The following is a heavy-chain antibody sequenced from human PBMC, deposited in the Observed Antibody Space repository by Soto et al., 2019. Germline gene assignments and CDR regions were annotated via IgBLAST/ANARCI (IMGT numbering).Heavy chain of an antibody. J-gene: IGHJ4*02. CDR2: MYSGGST. CDR3: AKADGSGRTPPSFNY. Sequence: SETLSLTCSVSGASISSDYWSWIRQPPGKGLEWIGYMYSGGSTNYNPSLKSRVTISLDTSKNQFSLKLSSVTAADTAEYYCAKADGSGRTPPSFNYWGQGILVTVSS. CDR1: GASISSDY. D-gene: IGHD3-10*01. V-gene: IGHV4-59*01.